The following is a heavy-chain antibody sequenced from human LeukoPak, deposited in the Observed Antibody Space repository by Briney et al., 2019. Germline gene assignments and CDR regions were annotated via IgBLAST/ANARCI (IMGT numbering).Heavy chain of an antibody. D-gene: IGHD2-2*01. CDR3: ATYCSSTSCPR. CDR1: GFTFSSYS. CDR2: ISSSSSYI. J-gene: IGHJ4*02. V-gene: IGHV3-21*01. Sequence: GGSLRLSCAASGFTFSSYSMNWVRQAPGKGLEWVSSISSSSSYIYYADSVKGRFTISRDNAKNSLYLQMNSLRAEDTAVYYCATYCSSTSCPRWGQGTLVTVSS.